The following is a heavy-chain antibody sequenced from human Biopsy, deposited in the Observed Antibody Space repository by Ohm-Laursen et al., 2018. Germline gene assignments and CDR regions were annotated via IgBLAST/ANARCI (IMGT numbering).Heavy chain of an antibody. J-gene: IGHJ4*02. CDR2: ISGNSDII. V-gene: IGHV3-23*01. CDR3: ALAAAQTVTHFDY. Sequence: SLRLSCAAPGFTFSSNAMTWFRQAPGKGLEWVSTISGNSDIIYDTDSVKGRFTISRDNSKNTLYLQMNSLRADDTAVYYCALAAAQTVTHFDYWGQGTLVTVSS. CDR1: GFTFSSNA. D-gene: IGHD4-17*01.